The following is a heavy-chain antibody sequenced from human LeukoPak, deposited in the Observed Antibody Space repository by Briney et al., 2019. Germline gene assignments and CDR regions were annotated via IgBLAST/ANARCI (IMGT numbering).Heavy chain of an antibody. CDR1: GFTFSSYG. V-gene: IGHV3-33*01. CDR2: IWYDGSNK. J-gene: IGHJ4*02. D-gene: IGHD3-10*01. Sequence: GRSLRLPCAASGFTFSSYGMHWVRQAPGKGLEWVAVIWYDGSNKYYADSVKGRFTISRDNSKNTLYLQMNSLRAEDTAVYYCARDGLLWFGELGERGNFDYWGQGTLVTVSS. CDR3: ARDGLLWFGELGERGNFDY.